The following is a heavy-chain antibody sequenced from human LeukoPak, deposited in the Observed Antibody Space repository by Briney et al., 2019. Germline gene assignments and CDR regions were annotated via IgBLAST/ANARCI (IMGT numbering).Heavy chain of an antibody. V-gene: IGHV4-39*07. J-gene: IGHJ6*03. Sequence: SETLSLTCAVSGGSISSNSYYWSWIRQPPGKGLEWIGEINHSGSTNYNPSLKSRVTISVDTSKNQFSLKLSSVTAADTAVYYCARGRQVREVIYYYYYMDVWGKGTTVTVSS. CDR2: INHSGST. CDR1: GGSISSNSYY. CDR3: ARGRQVREVIYYYYYMDV. D-gene: IGHD3-10*01.